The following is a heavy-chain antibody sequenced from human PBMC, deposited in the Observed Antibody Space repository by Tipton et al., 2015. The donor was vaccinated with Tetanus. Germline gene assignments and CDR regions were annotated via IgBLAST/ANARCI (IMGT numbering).Heavy chain of an antibody. CDR1: GASISSSY. CDR3: ARDNDASAAIRYFDL. D-gene: IGHD5-18*01. Sequence: GLVKPSETLSLTCTVSGASISSSYWSWIRQAPGKGLEWIGDTDSSGKSNSNPPLKSRLVISVDTSKSQFSLRLSSVTAADTALYYCARDNDASAAIRYFDLWGRGTLVTVSS. V-gene: IGHV4-59*01. J-gene: IGHJ2*01. CDR2: TDSSGKS.